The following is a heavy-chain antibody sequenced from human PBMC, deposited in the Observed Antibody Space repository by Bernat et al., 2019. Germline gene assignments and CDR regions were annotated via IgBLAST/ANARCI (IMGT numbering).Heavy chain of an antibody. Sequence: QVQLVQSGAEVKKPGASVKVSCKVSGYTLTELSMHWVRQAPGKGLEWMGGFDPEDGETIYAQKFQGRVTMTEETSTDTAYMELSSLRSEDTAVYYWATRLGLSYYDSSGYPISGFDYWGQGTLVTVAS. V-gene: IGHV1-24*01. J-gene: IGHJ4*02. CDR2: FDPEDGET. CDR1: GYTLTELS. D-gene: IGHD3-22*01. CDR3: ATRLGLSYYDSSGYPISGFDY.